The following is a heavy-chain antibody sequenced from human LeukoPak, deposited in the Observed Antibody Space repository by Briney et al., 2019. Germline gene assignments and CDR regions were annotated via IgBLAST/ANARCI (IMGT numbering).Heavy chain of an antibody. J-gene: IGHJ4*02. CDR1: GFTFGDYA. V-gene: IGHV3-49*03. CDR3: TREGHDILTGYYMTIDY. Sequence: GGSLRLSCTASGFTFGDYAMSWFRQAPGKGLEWVGFIRSKAYGGTTEYAASVKGRFTISRDDSKSIAYLQMNSLKTEDTAVYYCTREGHDILTGYYMTIDYWGQGTLVTVSS. CDR2: IRSKAYGGTT. D-gene: IGHD3-9*01.